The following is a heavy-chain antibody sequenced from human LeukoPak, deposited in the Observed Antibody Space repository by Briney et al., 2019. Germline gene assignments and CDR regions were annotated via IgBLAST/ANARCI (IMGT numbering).Heavy chain of an antibody. V-gene: IGHV4-39*01. CDR2: IYYSGST. Sequence: PSETLSLTCTVSGGSISSSSYYWGWIRQPPGKGLEWIGSIYYSGSTYYNPSLKSRVTISVDTSKNQFSLKLSSVTAADTAVYYCARLPYGSGSYRIGPYYYYYGMDVWGQGTTVTVSS. CDR1: GGSISSSSYY. J-gene: IGHJ6*02. D-gene: IGHD3-10*01. CDR3: ARLPYGSGSYRIGPYYYYYGMDV.